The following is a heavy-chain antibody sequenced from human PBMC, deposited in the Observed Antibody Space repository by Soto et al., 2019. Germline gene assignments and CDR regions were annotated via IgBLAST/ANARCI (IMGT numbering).Heavy chain of an antibody. CDR3: ARTITGYFWAGAY. CDR1: GFTFNMYA. Sequence: EVQLSESVGGLAQPGGSLRISCAASGFTFNMYAMSWVRQAPGKGLEWVSGIGGSGANTYYADLVKGRFTISRDNSKNTLYLQMDSVRAEDTAIDYCARTITGYFWAGAYWGQGTLVTVSS. V-gene: IGHV3-23*01. D-gene: IGHD1-1*01. CDR2: IGGSGANT. J-gene: IGHJ4*02.